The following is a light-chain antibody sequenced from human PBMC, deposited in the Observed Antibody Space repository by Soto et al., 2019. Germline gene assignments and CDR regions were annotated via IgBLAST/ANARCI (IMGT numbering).Light chain of an antibody. CDR2: GAS. CDR3: QQYNNWPTWT. J-gene: IGKJ1*01. Sequence: EIVMTQSPATLSVSPGERATLSCRASQSVSSNLAWYQQKHGQAHRLLIYGASTRATGIPARFSGSGSGTEFTLTISSLQSEDFAVYYCQQYNNWPTWTFGQGTKVEIK. CDR1: QSVSSN. V-gene: IGKV3-15*01.